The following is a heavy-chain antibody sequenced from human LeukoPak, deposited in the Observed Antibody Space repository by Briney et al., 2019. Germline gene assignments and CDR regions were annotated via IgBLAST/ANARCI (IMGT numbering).Heavy chain of an antibody. CDR3: ARYGDHGYFQH. Sequence: GGSLRLSCAGSGIRFSRIWMHWVRQAPGKGLEWVANIKRDGSEKNYVDSVKDRFIISRDNAKNSMYLQMNSLRVEDTAVYYCARYGDHGYFQHWGQGTLVTVSS. CDR1: GIRFSRIW. V-gene: IGHV3-7*01. CDR2: IKRDGSEK. J-gene: IGHJ1*01. D-gene: IGHD4-17*01.